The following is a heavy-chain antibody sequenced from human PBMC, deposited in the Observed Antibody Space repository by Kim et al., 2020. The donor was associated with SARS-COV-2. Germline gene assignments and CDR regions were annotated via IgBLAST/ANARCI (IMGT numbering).Heavy chain of an antibody. CDR2: IYHSGST. D-gene: IGHD3-16*01. CDR1: GGSVSRGTFS. V-gene: IGHV4-31*03. J-gene: IGHJ5*02. CDR3: ARGERLNGIDT. Sequence: SETLSLTCTVSGGSVSRGTFSWNWIRQLPGKGLEWIGYIYHSGSTYYNPSLKSRLTMSVDTSKNLFSLRLTSVTAVDTAMYYCARGERLNGIDTWGQGTLVTVSS.